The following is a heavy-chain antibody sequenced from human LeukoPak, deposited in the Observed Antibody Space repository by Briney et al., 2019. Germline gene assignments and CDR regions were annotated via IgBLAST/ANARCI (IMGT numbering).Heavy chain of an antibody. V-gene: IGHV4-59*01. J-gene: IGHJ4*02. CDR1: GGSISSYY. Sequence: SETLSLTCTVSGGSISSYYWSWIRQPPGKGLEWLGHIYYSGSTKYNPSLKSRVTISVDTSKNQFSLKLNSVTAADTAVYYCARGIYDLLTGSPFFDYWGQGTLLTVSS. CDR2: IYYSGST. CDR3: ARGIYDLLTGSPFFDY. D-gene: IGHD3-9*01.